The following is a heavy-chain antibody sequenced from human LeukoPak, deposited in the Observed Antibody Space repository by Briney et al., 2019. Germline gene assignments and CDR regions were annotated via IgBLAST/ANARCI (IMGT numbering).Heavy chain of an antibody. CDR1: GFTFSSYA. V-gene: IGHV3-23*01. Sequence: GGSLRLSCAASGFTFSSYAMSWVRRAPGKGLEWASAISGSGGSTYYADSVKGRFTISRDNSKNTLYLQMDSLRAEDTGVYYCAKSLGYYDSSGYNDCWRQGTLVSVCS. J-gene: IGHJ4*02. CDR2: ISGSGGST. D-gene: IGHD3-22*01. CDR3: AKSLGYYDSSGYNDC.